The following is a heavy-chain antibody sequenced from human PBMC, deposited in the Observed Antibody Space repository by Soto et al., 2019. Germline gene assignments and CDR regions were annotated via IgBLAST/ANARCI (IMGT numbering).Heavy chain of an antibody. CDR2: ISHSGASI. V-gene: IGHV3-48*03. Sequence: EAFLVESGGGLVQPGGSLRLSYAASGFTFSNYDMNWVRQAPGKGLEWVSYISHSGASIDYADSVRGRFTISRDNAKNSLYLQMNSLRAEDTAVYYCARDAPLPQGRWLNLDFWGQGTLVTVSS. CDR3: ARDAPLPQGRWLNLDF. D-gene: IGHD5-12*01. J-gene: IGHJ4*02. CDR1: GFTFSNYD.